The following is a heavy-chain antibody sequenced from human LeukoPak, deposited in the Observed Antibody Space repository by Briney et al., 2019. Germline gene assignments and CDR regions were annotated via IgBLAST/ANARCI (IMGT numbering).Heavy chain of an antibody. J-gene: IGHJ6*03. Sequence: GGSLRLSCAASGFTFSDYYMSWIRQAPGKGLEWVSYISSGGSTIYYADTVKGRFTISRDNAKNSLYLQMNSLRAEDTAVYYCARDSAFYYGSGKYYMDVWGKGTTVTISS. CDR1: GFTFSDYY. CDR3: ARDSAFYYGSGKYYMDV. CDR2: ISSGGSTI. D-gene: IGHD3-10*01. V-gene: IGHV3-11*04.